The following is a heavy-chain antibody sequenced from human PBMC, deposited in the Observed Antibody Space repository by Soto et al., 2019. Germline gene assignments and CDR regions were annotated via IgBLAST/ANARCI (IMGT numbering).Heavy chain of an antibody. Sequence: PSETLSLTCTVSGGSISSGGYYWSWIRQHPGKGLEWIGYIYYSGSTYYNPSLKSRVTISVDTSKNQFSLKLSSVTAADTAVYYCARESTEYYDSSGYLDYWGQGTLVTVSS. CDR2: IYYSGST. D-gene: IGHD3-22*01. J-gene: IGHJ4*02. CDR1: GGSISSGGYY. CDR3: ARESTEYYDSSGYLDY. V-gene: IGHV4-31*03.